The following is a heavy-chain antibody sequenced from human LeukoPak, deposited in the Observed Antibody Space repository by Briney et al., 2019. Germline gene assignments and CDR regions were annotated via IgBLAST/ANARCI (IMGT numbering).Heavy chain of an antibody. CDR1: GYTFTGYY. CDR3: ARGPYNILTGEGGNFDY. D-gene: IGHD3-9*01. Sequence: ASVKVSCKASGYTFTGYYMHWVRQAPGQGLEWMGWINPNSGGTNYAQKFQGRVTMTRDTSISTAYMELSRLRSDDTAVYYCARGPYNILTGEGGNFDYWGQGPLVPVPS. CDR2: INPNSGGT. V-gene: IGHV1-2*02. J-gene: IGHJ4*02.